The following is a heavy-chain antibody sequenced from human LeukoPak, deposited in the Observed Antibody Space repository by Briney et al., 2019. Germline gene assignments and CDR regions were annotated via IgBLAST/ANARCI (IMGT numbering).Heavy chain of an antibody. CDR1: GFTFSSYG. CDR2: ISYDGSNK. D-gene: IGHD6-19*01. Sequence: GGSLRLSCAASGFTFSSYGMHWVRQAPGKGLEWVAVISYDGSNKYYADSVKGRFTISRDNSKNTLYLQMNSLRAEDTAVYYCAKDHGSGWYSYDFGYWGQGTLVTVSS. J-gene: IGHJ4*02. V-gene: IGHV3-30*18. CDR3: AKDHGSGWYSYDFGY.